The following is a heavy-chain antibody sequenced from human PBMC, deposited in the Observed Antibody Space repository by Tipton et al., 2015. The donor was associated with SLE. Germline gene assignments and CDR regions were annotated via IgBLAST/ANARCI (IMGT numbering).Heavy chain of an antibody. J-gene: IGHJ6*02. CDR1: TFSFSNYI. CDR2: IGSSGTYI. CDR3: VIAAASAFYYGFDV. V-gene: IGHV3-21*03. Sequence: SLRLSCLVSTFSFSNYIMNWVRQAPGKGLEWVATIGSSGTYIYYADSVKGRFTIAREDAANSVYLQMNHLRGDDTAVYHCVIAAASAFYYGFDVWGPGTTVTVS. D-gene: IGHD5-18*01.